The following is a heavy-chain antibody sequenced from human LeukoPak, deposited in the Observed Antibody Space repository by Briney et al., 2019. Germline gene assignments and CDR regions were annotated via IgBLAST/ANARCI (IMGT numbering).Heavy chain of an antibody. J-gene: IGHJ4*02. CDR3: AKETIVVVVAATNYFDY. V-gene: IGHV3-30*02. Sequence: GGSLRLSCAASGFTFSSYGMHWVRQAPGKGLEWVAFIRYDGSNKYYADSVKGRFTISRDNSKNTLYLQMNSLRAEDTAVYYCAKETIVVVVAATNYFDYWGQGTLVTVSS. CDR2: IRYDGSNK. D-gene: IGHD2-15*01. CDR1: GFTFSSYG.